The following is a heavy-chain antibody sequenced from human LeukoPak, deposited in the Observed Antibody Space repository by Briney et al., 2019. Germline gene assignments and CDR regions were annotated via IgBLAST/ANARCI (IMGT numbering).Heavy chain of an antibody. CDR1: GGSISSGSYY. V-gene: IGHV4-61*02. J-gene: IGHJ4*02. CDR3: ASGEYYDSSGYYVGSYFDY. D-gene: IGHD3-22*01. CDR2: IYTSGST. Sequence: SETLSLTCTVSGGSISSGSYYWSWIRQPAGKGLEWIGRIYTSGSTNYNPSLKSRVTISVDTSKNQFSLKLSSVTAADTAVYYCASGEYYDSSGYYVGSYFDYWGQGTLVTVSS.